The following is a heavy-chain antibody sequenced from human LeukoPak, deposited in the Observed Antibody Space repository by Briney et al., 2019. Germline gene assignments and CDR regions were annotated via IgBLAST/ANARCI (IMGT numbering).Heavy chain of an antibody. CDR3: WIMTKVTMSDY. CDR1: GFTFSSYE. CDR2: ISSSGSTI. Sequence: GGSLRLSCAASGFTFSSYEMNWVRQAPGKGLEWVSYISSSGSTIYYADSVKGRFTISRDNAKNSLYLQMNSLRAEDTAVYYCWIMTKVTMSDYWGQGTLVTVSS. D-gene: IGHD4-17*01. J-gene: IGHJ4*02. V-gene: IGHV3-48*03.